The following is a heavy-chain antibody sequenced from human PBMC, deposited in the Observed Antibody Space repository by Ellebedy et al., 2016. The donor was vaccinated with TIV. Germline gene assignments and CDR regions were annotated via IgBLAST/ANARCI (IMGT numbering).Heavy chain of an antibody. CDR1: GFTFSSFW. J-gene: IGHJ4*02. Sequence: GESLKISCAASGFTFSSFWMTWARQVPGKGLEWVANMDQDGSKTNYVGSVKGRFSISRDNAQNSLYLQMNSLRAEDTAVYYCTRDPDGDYDFDYWGQGTLVTVSS. D-gene: IGHD4-17*01. V-gene: IGHV3-7*01. CDR2: MDQDGSKT. CDR3: TRDPDGDYDFDY.